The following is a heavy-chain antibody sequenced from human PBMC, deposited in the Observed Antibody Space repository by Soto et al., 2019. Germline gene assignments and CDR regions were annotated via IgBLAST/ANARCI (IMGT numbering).Heavy chain of an antibody. CDR2: ISGSGGST. J-gene: IGHJ4*02. Sequence: GGSLRLSCAASGFTFSSYAMSWVRQAPGKGLEWVSAISGSGGSTYYADSVKGRFTISRDNSKNTLYLQMNSLRAEDTAVYYCAKAGVYYDYIWGSYRNYIRGFLDYWGQGTLVTVSS. CDR1: GFTFSSYA. CDR3: AKAGVYYDYIWGSYRNYIRGFLDY. V-gene: IGHV3-23*01. D-gene: IGHD3-16*02.